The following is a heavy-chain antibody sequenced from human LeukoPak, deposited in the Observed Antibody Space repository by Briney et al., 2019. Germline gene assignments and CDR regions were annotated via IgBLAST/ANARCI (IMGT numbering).Heavy chain of an antibody. CDR2: ISWNGGRK. J-gene: IGHJ4*02. V-gene: IGHV3-20*04. D-gene: IGHD3-10*01. Sequence: GGSLRLSCAASGFIFDDYGMNWVRQGPGKGLEWVSGISWNGGRKVYADSVKGRFTISRDNAEKSLYLQMNSLRAEDTALYYCARTPGHYGSGSYYTFDYWGQGTLVTVSS. CDR3: ARTPGHYGSGSYYTFDY. CDR1: GFIFDDYG.